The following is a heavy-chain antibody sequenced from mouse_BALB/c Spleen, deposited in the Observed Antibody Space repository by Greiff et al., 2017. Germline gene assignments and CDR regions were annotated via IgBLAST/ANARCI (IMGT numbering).Heavy chain of an antibody. J-gene: IGHJ2*01. V-gene: IGHV5-15*02. CDR1: GFTFSDYG. CDR3: TRGGDGVFDY. CDR2: ISNLAYSI. Sequence: EVKLVESGGGLVQPGGSRKLSCAASGFTFSDYGMAWVRQAPGKGPEWVAFISNLAYSIYYADTVTGRFTISRENAKNTLYLEMSSLRSEDTAMYYCTRGGDGVFDYWGQGTTLTVSS. D-gene: IGHD1-1*02.